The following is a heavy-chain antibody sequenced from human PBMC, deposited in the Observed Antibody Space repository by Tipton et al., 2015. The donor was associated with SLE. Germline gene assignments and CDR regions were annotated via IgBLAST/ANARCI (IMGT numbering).Heavy chain of an antibody. Sequence: TLSLTCTVSGGSISSNNYYWGWGWIRQPPGKGLEWIGEINRSGSTNYNPSLQTRVTISVDTSKNQFSLKLSSVTAADTAVYFCARTYYYGSGKTFDIWGQGTMVTVSS. D-gene: IGHD3-10*01. CDR2: INRSGST. V-gene: IGHV4-39*01. CDR3: ARTYYYGSGKTFDI. J-gene: IGHJ3*02. CDR1: GGSISSNNYY.